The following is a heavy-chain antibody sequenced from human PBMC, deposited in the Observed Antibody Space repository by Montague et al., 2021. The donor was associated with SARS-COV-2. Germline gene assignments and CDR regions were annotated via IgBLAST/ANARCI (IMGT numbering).Heavy chain of an antibody. CDR1: GGSITSGGYY. D-gene: IGHD2-21*01. CDR2: IYHTGST. CDR3: ARDRGWGSRGAGYIDL. V-gene: IGHV4-31*03. Sequence: TLSLTCTASGGSITSGGYYWTWIRQHPGKGLEWIGYIYHTGSTYYNPSLQSRLRTSVDTSKNEFSLTLTSVTAADTAIYYCARDRGWGSRGAGYIDLWGRGTLVTVSS. J-gene: IGHJ2*01.